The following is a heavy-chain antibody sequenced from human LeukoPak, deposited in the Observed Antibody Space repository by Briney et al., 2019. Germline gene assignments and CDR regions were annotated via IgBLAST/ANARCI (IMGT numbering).Heavy chain of an antibody. Sequence: GGSLRLSCAASGFTFSLYSMNWVRQAPGKGLEWVSYISSSGSTIYYADSVKGRFTISRDNAKNSLYLQMNSLRAEDTAVYYCARRDGLWYYMDVWGKGTTVTISS. CDR3: ARRDGLWYYMDV. J-gene: IGHJ6*03. V-gene: IGHV3-48*04. CDR1: GFTFSLYS. D-gene: IGHD5-24*01. CDR2: ISSSGSTI.